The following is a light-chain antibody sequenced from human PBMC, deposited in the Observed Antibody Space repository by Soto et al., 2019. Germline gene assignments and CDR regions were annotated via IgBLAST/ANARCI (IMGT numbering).Light chain of an antibody. CDR3: SSYAGNNKLV. CDR1: SSDVGGYNY. V-gene: IGLV2-8*01. CDR2: EVS. J-gene: IGLJ2*01. Sequence: QSALTQPPSASGSPGQSVTISCTGTSSDVGGYNYVSWYQQHSGKAPKLMIYEVSKRPSGVPDRFSGSKSGNTASLTVSGLQAEDEADYYCSSYAGNNKLVFGGGTKVTVL.